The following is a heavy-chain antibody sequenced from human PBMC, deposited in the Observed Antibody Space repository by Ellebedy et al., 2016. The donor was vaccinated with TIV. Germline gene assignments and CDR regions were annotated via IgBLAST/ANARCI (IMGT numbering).Heavy chain of an antibody. V-gene: IGHV3-23*01. D-gene: IGHD3-22*01. CDR1: GFTLSSYA. J-gene: IGHJ1*01. CDR2: INGNGAIT. Sequence: PGGSLRLSCAASGFTLSSYAMGWVRQAPEKGLQWVSGINGNGAITIYADSVKGRFTISRDNSKNTVYLQMDGLRAEDTALYYCAKKDDKASSRYFHDWGQGTLVTVSS. CDR3: AKKDDKASSRYFHD.